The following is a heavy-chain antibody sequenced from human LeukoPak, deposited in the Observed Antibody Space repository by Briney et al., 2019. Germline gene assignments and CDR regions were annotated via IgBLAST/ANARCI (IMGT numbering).Heavy chain of an antibody. CDR1: GFTFSSYA. CDR2: ISGSGGGT. V-gene: IGHV3-23*01. J-gene: IGHJ4*02. Sequence: GGSLRLSCAASGFTFSSYAMSWVRQAPGKGLEWVSAISGSGGGTYYADSVKGRFTISRDNSKNTLYLQMNSLRAEDTAVYYCAKDRGGVPIAAAQIFDYWGQGTLVTVSS. D-gene: IGHD6-13*01. CDR3: AKDRGGVPIAAAQIFDY.